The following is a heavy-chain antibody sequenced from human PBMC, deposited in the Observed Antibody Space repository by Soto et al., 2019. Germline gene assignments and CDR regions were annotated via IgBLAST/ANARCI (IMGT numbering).Heavy chain of an antibody. Sequence: EVQLLASGGGVIQPGGSLRLACAASGFTFSSYAMCCVRQVPGKGLEWVAGISGTGNSTYNADSVKGRFFISSDSSKNTVYLQMNSLRADDTAFYYCAKDAGHQWRFDYWGQGALVTVSS. V-gene: IGHV3-23*01. CDR1: GFTFSSYA. CDR2: ISGTGNST. CDR3: AKDAGHQWRFDY. D-gene: IGHD6-19*01. J-gene: IGHJ4*02.